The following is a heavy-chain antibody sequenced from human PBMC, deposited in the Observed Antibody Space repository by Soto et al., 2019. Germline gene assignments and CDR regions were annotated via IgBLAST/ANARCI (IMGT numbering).Heavy chain of an antibody. J-gene: IGHJ4*02. Sequence: QVQLVESGGGVVQPGRSLRLSCAASGFTFSNYAMHWVRQAPGKGLEWVSVISYDGSKQFYAESVKGRFTISRDFSINTLDLQMNGLKAEDTAVYYCVRDREYYYDSSHYYNFDQCGQGTLVIVSS. V-gene: IGHV3-30-3*01. CDR3: VRDREYYYDSSHYYNFDQ. CDR2: ISYDGSKQ. CDR1: GFTFSNYA. D-gene: IGHD3-22*01.